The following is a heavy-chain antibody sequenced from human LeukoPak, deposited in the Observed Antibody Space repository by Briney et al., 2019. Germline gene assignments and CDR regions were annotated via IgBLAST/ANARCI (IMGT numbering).Heavy chain of an antibody. V-gene: IGHV1-3*01. J-gene: IGHJ4*02. Sequence: ASVKVSCKASGYTFTGYAMHWVRQAPGQRLEWMGWINAGNGNTKYSQKFQGRVTITRDTSASTAYMELSSLRSEDTAVYYCARRTVSHYYDSSGYYGYWGQGTLVTVSS. CDR2: INAGNGNT. D-gene: IGHD3-22*01. CDR3: ARRTVSHYYDSSGYYGY. CDR1: GYTFTGYA.